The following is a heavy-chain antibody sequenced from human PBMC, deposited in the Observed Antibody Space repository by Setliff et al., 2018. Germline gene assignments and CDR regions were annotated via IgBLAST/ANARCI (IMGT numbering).Heavy chain of an antibody. D-gene: IGHD5-12*01. CDR2: IQSTGNT. CDR1: GGSVGSGSYY. Sequence: SETLSLTCIVSGGSVGSGSYYWSWIRQPAGKGLEWIGLIQSTGNTNYNPSLQSRVTISIDTSKNQFSLKMTSVTAADTAMYFCAGTPARGTTWLSPFDYWGQGTLVTVSA. V-gene: IGHV4-61*02. CDR3: AGTPARGTTWLSPFDY. J-gene: IGHJ4*02.